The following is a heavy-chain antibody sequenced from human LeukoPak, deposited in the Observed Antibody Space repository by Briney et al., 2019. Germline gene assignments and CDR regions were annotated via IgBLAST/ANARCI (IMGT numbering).Heavy chain of an antibody. Sequence: ASVKVSCKASGYTFTSYAMNWVRQAPGQGLEWMGWINPNSGGTNYAQKFQGRVTMTRDTSISTAYMELSRLRSDDTAVYYCARDLQDSSGYYWGYYYYMDVWGKGTTVTVSS. CDR2: INPNSGGT. J-gene: IGHJ6*03. D-gene: IGHD3-22*01. V-gene: IGHV1-2*02. CDR3: ARDLQDSSGYYWGYYYYMDV. CDR1: GYTFTSYA.